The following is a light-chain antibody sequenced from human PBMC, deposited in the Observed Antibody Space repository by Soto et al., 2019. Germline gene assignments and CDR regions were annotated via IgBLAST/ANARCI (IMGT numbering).Light chain of an antibody. CDR3: YSYGGTNFVV. V-gene: IGLV2-23*02. CDR1: NSDVGYYNL. CDR2: EVS. J-gene: IGLJ2*01. Sequence: QSALTQPASVSGSPGQSITISCTGTNSDVGYYNLVSWYQHHPGKAPKLMIYEVSLRPSGVSNRFSGSKSGNTASLTISGLQAEDEADYYCYSYGGTNFVVFGGGTQLTVL.